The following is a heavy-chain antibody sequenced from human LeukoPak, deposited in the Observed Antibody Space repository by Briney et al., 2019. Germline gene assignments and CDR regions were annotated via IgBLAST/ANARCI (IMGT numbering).Heavy chain of an antibody. CDR1: GFTFSTYS. V-gene: IGHV3-21*04. CDR2: ISSSSSYI. J-gene: IGHJ3*02. CDR3: ATLARYAFDI. D-gene: IGHD5-12*01. Sequence: GGSLRLSCAASGFTFSTYSMNWVRQAPGKGLEWVSSISSSSSYIYYADSVKGRFTISRDNAKNSLYLQVNSLRAEDTAVYYCATLARYAFDIWGQGTMVTVSS.